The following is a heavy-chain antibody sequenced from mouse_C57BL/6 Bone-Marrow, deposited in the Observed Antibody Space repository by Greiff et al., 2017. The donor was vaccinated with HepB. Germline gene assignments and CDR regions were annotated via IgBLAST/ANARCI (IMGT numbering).Heavy chain of an antibody. J-gene: IGHJ4*01. D-gene: IGHD2-14*01. CDR2: ISDGGSYT. V-gene: IGHV5-4*01. CDR1: GFTFSSYA. Sequence: EVQVVESGGGLVKPGGSLKLSCAASGFTFSSYAMSWVRQTPEKRLEWVATISDGGSYTYYPDNVKGRFTISRDNAKNNLYLQMSHLKSEDTAMYYCAREGNSTRAMDYWGQGTSVTVSS. CDR3: AREGNSTRAMDY.